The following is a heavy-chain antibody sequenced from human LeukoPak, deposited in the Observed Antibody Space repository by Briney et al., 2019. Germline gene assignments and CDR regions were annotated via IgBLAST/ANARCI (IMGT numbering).Heavy chain of an antibody. Sequence: ASVKVSCKASGYTFTSYGISWVRQAPGQGLEWMGWISAYNGNTNYAQKFQGRVTMTRDTSISTAYMELSRLRSDDTAVYYCARDLTYGELLYPDYYMDVWGKGTTVTVSS. CDR1: GYTFTSYG. J-gene: IGHJ6*03. D-gene: IGHD3-10*01. V-gene: IGHV1-18*01. CDR2: ISAYNGNT. CDR3: ARDLTYGELLYPDYYMDV.